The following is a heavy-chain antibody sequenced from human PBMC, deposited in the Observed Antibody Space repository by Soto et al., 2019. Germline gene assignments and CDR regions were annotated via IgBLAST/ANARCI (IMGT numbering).Heavy chain of an antibody. CDR3: AREEAVLVPAAKVY. J-gene: IGHJ4*02. Sequence: GGSLRLSCAASGFTFSNYWMSWVRQAPGKGLEWVANIKQDGSEKYYVDSVKDRFTISRDNAKNSLYLQMNSLRVEDTAVYYCAREEAVLVPAAKVYWGQGTLVTVSS. D-gene: IGHD2-2*01. CDR2: IKQDGSEK. CDR1: GFTFSNYW. V-gene: IGHV3-7*01.